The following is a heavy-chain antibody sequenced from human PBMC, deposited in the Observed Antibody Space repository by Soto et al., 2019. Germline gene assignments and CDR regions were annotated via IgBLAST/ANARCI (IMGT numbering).Heavy chain of an antibody. CDR2: IVVGSGNP. CDR1: GFTFTSSA. Sequence: QMQLVQSGPEVKKPGTSVKVSCKASGFTFTSSAMQWVRQARGQRLEWIGWIVVGSGNPNYAQKFQERVTITRDMSTSTAYMELSSLRSEDTAVYYCAAGRRGYSGYDPLNLDAFDIWGQGTMVTVSS. J-gene: IGHJ3*02. D-gene: IGHD5-12*01. V-gene: IGHV1-58*02. CDR3: AAGRRGYSGYDPLNLDAFDI.